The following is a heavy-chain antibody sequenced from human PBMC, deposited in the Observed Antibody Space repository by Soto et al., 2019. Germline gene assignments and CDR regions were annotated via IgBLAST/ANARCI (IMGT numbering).Heavy chain of an antibody. CDR1: GDSVSSNSAA. Sequence: QSQTLSLTCAISGDSVSSNSAAWNWIRQSPSRGLEWLGRTYYRSKWYNDYAVSVKSRITINPDTSKNQFSLQLNSVTPEDTAVYYCVSSSSWHDAFDIGGQGTMVTVSS. J-gene: IGHJ3*02. D-gene: IGHD6-13*01. CDR3: VSSSSWHDAFDI. V-gene: IGHV6-1*01. CDR2: TYYRSKWYN.